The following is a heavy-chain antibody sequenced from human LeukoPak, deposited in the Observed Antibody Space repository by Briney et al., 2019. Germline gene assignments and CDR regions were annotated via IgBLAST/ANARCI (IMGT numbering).Heavy chain of an antibody. CDR3: ARDHVRSFRASEITFGGVIVRVYFDY. CDR1: GGSISSGTNF. Sequence: SETLSLTCTVSGGSISSGTNFWTWIRQPAGKGLEWIGRIDSRGSTYYNPSLRSRVTISLDTSKNQFSLKLSSVTAADTAVYYCARDHVRSFRASEITFGGVIVRVYFDYWGQGTLVTVSS. J-gene: IGHJ4*02. CDR2: IDSRGST. V-gene: IGHV4-61*02. D-gene: IGHD3-16*02.